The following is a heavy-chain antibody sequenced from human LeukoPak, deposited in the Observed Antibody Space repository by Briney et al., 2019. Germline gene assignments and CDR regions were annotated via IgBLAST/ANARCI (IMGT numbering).Heavy chain of an antibody. CDR3: ARGETQWFGESFDY. D-gene: IGHD3-10*01. J-gene: IGHJ4*02. CDR1: GFTFSSYW. Sequence: GGSLRLSCAASGFTFSSYWMHWVRQAPGTGLVWVSRINSDGSSSSYADSVKGRFTISRDNAKNTLYLQMNSLRAEDTAVYYCARGETQWFGESFDYWGQGTLVTVSS. V-gene: IGHV3-74*01. CDR2: INSDGSSS.